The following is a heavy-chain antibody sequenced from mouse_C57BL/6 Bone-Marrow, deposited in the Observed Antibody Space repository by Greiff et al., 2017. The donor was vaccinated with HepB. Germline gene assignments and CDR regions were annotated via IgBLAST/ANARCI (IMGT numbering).Heavy chain of an antibody. V-gene: IGHV1-15*01. J-gene: IGHJ3*01. CDR1: GYTFTDYE. D-gene: IGHD1-1*01. CDR2: IDPETGGT. Sequence: VQGVESGAELVRPGASVTLSCKASGYTFTDYEMHWVKQTPVHGLEWIGAIDPETGGTAYNQKFKGKAILTADKSSSTAYMELRSLTSEDSAVYYCTAHYYGSDAYWGQGTLVTVSA. CDR3: TAHYYGSDAY.